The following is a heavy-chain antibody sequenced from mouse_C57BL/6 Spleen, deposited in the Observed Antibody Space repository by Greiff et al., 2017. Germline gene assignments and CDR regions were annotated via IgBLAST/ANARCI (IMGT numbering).Heavy chain of an antibody. CDR1: GFTFSSYT. Sequence: EVMLVESGGGLVKPGGSLKLSCAASGFTFSSYTMSWVRQTPEKRLEWVATISGGGGNTYYPDSVKGRFTISRDNAKNTLYLQMSSLRSEDTALYYCARHESYYGYLDYWGQGTTLTVSS. CDR3: ARHESYYGYLDY. J-gene: IGHJ2*01. V-gene: IGHV5-9*01. CDR2: ISGGGGNT. D-gene: IGHD2-1*01.